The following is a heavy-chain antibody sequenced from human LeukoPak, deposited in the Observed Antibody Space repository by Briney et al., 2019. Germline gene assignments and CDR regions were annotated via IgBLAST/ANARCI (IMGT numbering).Heavy chain of an antibody. CDR3: ARADFYYDSSGYSQHFDY. CDR2: INPNSGGT. CDR1: GYTFTGYY. Sequence: ASVKVSCKASGYTFTGYYMHWVRQAPGQGLEWMGWINPNSGGTNYAQKFQGRVTMTRDMSTSTVYMELSSLRSEDTAVYYCARADFYYDSSGYSQHFDYWGQGTLVTVSS. V-gene: IGHV1-2*02. D-gene: IGHD3-22*01. J-gene: IGHJ4*02.